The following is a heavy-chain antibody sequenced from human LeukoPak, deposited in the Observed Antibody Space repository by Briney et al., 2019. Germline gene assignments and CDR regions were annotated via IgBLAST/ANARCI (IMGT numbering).Heavy chain of an antibody. CDR2: INGDGSIT. CDR1: RFHFSSYW. V-gene: IGHV3-74*01. CDR3: SRGLGGYYHDSSTYPDS. Sequence: GGPLRLFCAASRFHFSSYWMHWLRQAPGRGLVWVSRINGDGSITTYADSVKGRFTISRDNAKNMLYLQLDSLTAEDTAVYYCSRGLGGYYHDSSTYPDSWGQGTLVTVSS. J-gene: IGHJ4*02. D-gene: IGHD3-22*01.